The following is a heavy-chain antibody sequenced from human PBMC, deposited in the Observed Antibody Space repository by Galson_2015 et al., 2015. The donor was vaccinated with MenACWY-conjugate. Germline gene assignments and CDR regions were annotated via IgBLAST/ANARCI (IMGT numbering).Heavy chain of an antibody. J-gene: IGHJ3*02. CDR1: GYTFTSYG. V-gene: IGHV1-18*04. CDR2: ISAYNGNK. Sequence: SVKVSCKASGYTFTSYGISWVRQAPGQGLEWMGWISAYNGNKNYAQKLQGRVTMTTDTSTSTAYMELRSLRSDDTAMYYCARHYYDSSGYYWGDAFDIWGQGTMVTVSS. CDR3: ARHYYDSSGYYWGDAFDI. D-gene: IGHD3-22*01.